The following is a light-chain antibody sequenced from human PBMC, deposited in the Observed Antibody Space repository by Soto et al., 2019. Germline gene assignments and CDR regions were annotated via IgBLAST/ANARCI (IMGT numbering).Light chain of an antibody. J-gene: IGKJ1*01. Sequence: EIVLTQSPGTLSLSPGERATLSCRASQSVSSIYLAWYQQKPGQAPRLLIYGASSRATGIPDRFSGSGSGTDFTLTISRLEPEDFAVYYCQQYGRSPWTFGQGNTVAIK. CDR2: GAS. CDR1: QSVSSIY. V-gene: IGKV3-20*01. CDR3: QQYGRSPWT.